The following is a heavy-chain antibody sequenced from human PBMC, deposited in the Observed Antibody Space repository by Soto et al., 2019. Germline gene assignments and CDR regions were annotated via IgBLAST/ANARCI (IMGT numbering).Heavy chain of an antibody. J-gene: IGHJ6*02. CDR1: GGSISSGGYY. V-gene: IGHV4-31*03. CDR2: IYYSGST. CDR3: AREPSGQGSTTPYYYYGMDV. D-gene: IGHD2-15*01. Sequence: LTCTVSGGSISSGGYYWSWIRQHPGRGLEWIGYIYYSGSTYYNPSLKSRVTISVDTSKNQFSLKLSSVTAADTAVYYCAREPSGQGSTTPYYYYGMDVWGQGTTVTVSS.